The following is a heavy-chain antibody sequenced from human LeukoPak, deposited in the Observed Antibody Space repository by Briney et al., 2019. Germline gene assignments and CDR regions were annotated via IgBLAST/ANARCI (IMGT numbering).Heavy chain of an antibody. V-gene: IGHV3-30*04. J-gene: IGHJ4*02. D-gene: IGHD6-19*01. CDR3: ARDPGYSSGWYFSGATFDY. CDR1: GFTFSSYA. CDR2: ISYDGSNK. Sequence: PGGSLRLSCAASGFTFSSYAMHWVRQAPGKGLEWVAVISYDGSNKYYADSVKGRFTISRDNSKNTLYLQMNSLRAEDTAVYYCARDPGYSSGWYFSGATFDYWGQGTLVTVSS.